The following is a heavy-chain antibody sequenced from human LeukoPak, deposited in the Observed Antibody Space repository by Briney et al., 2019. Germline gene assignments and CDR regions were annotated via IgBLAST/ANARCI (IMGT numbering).Heavy chain of an antibody. CDR2: ISGSGGST. Sequence: PGGSLRLSCAASGFTFSDRWMAWVRQAPGKGLEWVSAISGSGGSTYYADSVKGRFTISRDNSKNTLYLQMNSLRAEDTAVYYCAKDSVPYGSGSYYFDYWGQGTLVTVSS. V-gene: IGHV3-23*01. CDR1: GFTFSDRW. D-gene: IGHD3-10*01. CDR3: AKDSVPYGSGSYYFDY. J-gene: IGHJ4*02.